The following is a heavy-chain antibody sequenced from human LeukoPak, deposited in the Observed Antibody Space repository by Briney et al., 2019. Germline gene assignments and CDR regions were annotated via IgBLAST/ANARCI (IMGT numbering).Heavy chain of an antibody. V-gene: IGHV1-46*01. J-gene: IGHJ4*02. CDR1: GYTFTSNY. CDR2: IYPRDGST. Sequence: ASVKVSCMASGYTFTSNYIHWVRQAPGQGLEWMGMIYPRDGSTSYAQKFQGRVTVTRDTSTSTVHMELSGLRSEDTAVYYCARDQEGFDYWGQGTLVTVSS. CDR3: ARDQEGFDY.